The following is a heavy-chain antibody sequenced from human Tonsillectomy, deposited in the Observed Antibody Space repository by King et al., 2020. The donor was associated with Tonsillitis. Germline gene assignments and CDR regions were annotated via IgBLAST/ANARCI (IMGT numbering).Heavy chain of an antibody. CDR1: GYTFGNFY. V-gene: IGHV1-2*02. CDR3: ARDVGRSGYYWYFDL. Sequence: VQLVESGAEVKTPGASVKVSCTASGYTFGNFYIHWVRQAPGQGPEWMGLINPKRGVTNYAQNFQGRVTLTRDTSITTVYMELSSLRSDDTAVYYCARDVGRSGYYWYFDLWGRGTLVTVSS. D-gene: IGHD1-26*01. J-gene: IGHJ2*01. CDR2: INPKRGVT.